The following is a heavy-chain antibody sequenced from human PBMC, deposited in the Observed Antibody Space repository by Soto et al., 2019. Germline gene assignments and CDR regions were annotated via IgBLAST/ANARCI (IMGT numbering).Heavy chain of an antibody. CDR1: GYTFTGYY. V-gene: IGHV1-2*04. Sequence: ASVKVSCKASGYTFTGYYMHWVRQAPGQGLEWMGWINPNSGGTNYAQKFQGWVTMTRDTSISTAYMELSRLRSEDTAVYYCARDLQFGEFYYFDYWGQGTLVTVSS. D-gene: IGHD3-10*01. CDR3: ARDLQFGEFYYFDY. J-gene: IGHJ4*02. CDR2: INPNSGGT.